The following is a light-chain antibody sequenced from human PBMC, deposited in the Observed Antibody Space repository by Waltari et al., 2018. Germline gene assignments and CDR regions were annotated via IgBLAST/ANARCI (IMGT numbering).Light chain of an antibody. J-gene: IGLJ3*02. CDR3: NSRDSSGNHEV. V-gene: IGLV3-19*01. CDR2: GKN. CDR1: SLRSYY. Sequence: SSGLTQDPAVSVALGQTVRITCQGDSLRSYYASWYQQKPGQAPVLVIYGKNNRPSGIPDRFSGSSSGNTASLTITGAQAEDEADYYCNSRDSSGNHEVFGGGTKLTVL.